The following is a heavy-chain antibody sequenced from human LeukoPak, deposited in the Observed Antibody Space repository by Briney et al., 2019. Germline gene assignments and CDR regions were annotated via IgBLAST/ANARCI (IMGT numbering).Heavy chain of an antibody. Sequence: PGGSQRLSCLASGFTFGSHAMHWVRQAPGEGLAWVSRLKHDGSAPSYADSVKGRFTISRDNAKNTLYLQMSSLRAEDTGVYYCARDGFTGPVTAYLDYWGQGTPVTVSS. CDR3: ARDGFTGPVTAYLDY. CDR2: LKHDGSAP. D-gene: IGHD2-21*02. CDR1: GFTFGSHA. J-gene: IGHJ4*02. V-gene: IGHV3-74*01.